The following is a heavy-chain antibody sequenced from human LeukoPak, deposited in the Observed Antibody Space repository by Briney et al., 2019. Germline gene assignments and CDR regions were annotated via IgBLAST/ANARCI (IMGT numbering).Heavy chain of an antibody. CDR2: ISYDGSNK. V-gene: IGHV3-30*18. Sequence: QPGGSLRLSCAASGFTFSSYGMHWVRQAPGKGLEWVAVISYDGSNKYYADSVKGRFTISRDNSKNTLYLQMNSLRAEDTAVYYCAKVGSSGYYPDYWGQGTLVTVSS. CDR1: GFTFSSYG. CDR3: AKVGSSGYYPDY. J-gene: IGHJ4*02. D-gene: IGHD3-22*01.